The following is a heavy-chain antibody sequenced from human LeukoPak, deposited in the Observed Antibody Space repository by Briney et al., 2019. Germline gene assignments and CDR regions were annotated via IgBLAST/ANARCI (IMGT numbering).Heavy chain of an antibody. V-gene: IGHV4-4*07. Sequence: SETLSLTCTVSGGSISSYYWSWIRQPPGKGLEWIGRIYISGTTNYNSSLKSRITMSLDTSKNQFSPKLSSVTAVDTAVYYCARDEAGSGYIDYWGQGTLVTVSS. CDR1: GGSISSYY. CDR3: ARDEAGSGYIDY. J-gene: IGHJ4*01. CDR2: IYISGTT. D-gene: IGHD3-22*01.